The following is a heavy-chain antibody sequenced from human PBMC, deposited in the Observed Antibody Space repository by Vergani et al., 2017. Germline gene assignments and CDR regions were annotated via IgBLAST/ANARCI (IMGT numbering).Heavy chain of an antibody. CDR2: IIPILGIA. V-gene: IGHV1-69*04. CDR3: ARGAYDSSGYFTQYYYYYGMDV. CDR1: GGTFSSYA. Sequence: QVQLVQSGAEVKKPGSSVKVSCKASGGTFSSYAISWVRQAPGQGLEWMGRIIPILGIANYAQKFQGRVTITADKSTSTAYMEVSSLRSEDTAVYYCARGAYDSSGYFTQYYYYYGMDVWGQGTTVTVSS. D-gene: IGHD3-22*01. J-gene: IGHJ6*02.